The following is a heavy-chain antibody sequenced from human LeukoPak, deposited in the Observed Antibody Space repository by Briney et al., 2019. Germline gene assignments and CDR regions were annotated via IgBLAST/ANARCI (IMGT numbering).Heavy chain of an antibody. J-gene: IGHJ6*02. CDR2: IYSSGGT. D-gene: IGHD5-12*01. CDR1: GDSISSGGYC. Sequence: SETLSLTCTVSGDSISSGGYCWNWFRQHPGKGLEWIGYIYSSGGTFYNPSLKSRVTISVDTSKNQFSLKLGSVTAADTALYYCASSEAPITPPPYGMGVWGQGAKVTVSS. CDR3: ASSEAPITPPPYGMGV. V-gene: IGHV4-31*03.